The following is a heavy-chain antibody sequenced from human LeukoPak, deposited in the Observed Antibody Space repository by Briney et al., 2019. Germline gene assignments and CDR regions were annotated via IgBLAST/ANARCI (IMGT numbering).Heavy chain of an antibody. CDR2: IYYTGGT. D-gene: IGHD3-22*01. CDR3: ARDHEARTYYYDSSGYYFDY. V-gene: IGHV4-59*01. J-gene: IGHJ4*02. CDR1: GGSISTYY. Sequence: SETLSLTCNVSGGSISTYYWTWIRQSPGKGLEWIGYIYYTGGTNYNPSLKSRVTISVDTSNNQFYLKLRSVTAADTAVYYCARDHEARTYYYDSSGYYFDYWGQGTLVTVSS.